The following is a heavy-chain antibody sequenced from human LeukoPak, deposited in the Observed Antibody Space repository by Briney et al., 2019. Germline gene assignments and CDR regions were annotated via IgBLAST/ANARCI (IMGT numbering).Heavy chain of an antibody. CDR1: GFAFSSYA. D-gene: IGHD5-18*01. CDR3: AKEAAVVFDYFDF. CDR2: LSGSGAST. Sequence: GGSLRLSCAASGFAFSSYAMSWVRRAPGKGLEWVSALSGSGASTFYADSVKGRFSISRDNSKNTLYLQMNSLRGEDTAVYYCAKEAAVVFDYFDFWGQGTLATVSS. J-gene: IGHJ4*02. V-gene: IGHV3-23*01.